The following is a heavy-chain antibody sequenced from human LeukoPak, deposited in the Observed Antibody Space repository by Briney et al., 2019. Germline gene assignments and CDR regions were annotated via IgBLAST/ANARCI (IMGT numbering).Heavy chain of an antibody. CDR1: GGSISSYY. Sequence: SETLSLTCTVSGGSISSYYWSWIRQPAGKGMEWIGRIYTSGSTNYNPSLKSRVTMSVDTSKNQFSLKLSSVTAADTAVYYCARDLGYNWNERGFDYWGQGTLVTVSS. CDR3: ARDLGYNWNERGFDY. V-gene: IGHV4-4*07. J-gene: IGHJ4*02. CDR2: IYTSGST. D-gene: IGHD1-1*01.